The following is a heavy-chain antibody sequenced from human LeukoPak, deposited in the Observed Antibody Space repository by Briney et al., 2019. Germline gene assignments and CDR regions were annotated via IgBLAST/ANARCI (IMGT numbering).Heavy chain of an antibody. D-gene: IGHD4-11*01. CDR3: ARDLGLQGSDFDY. CDR2: ITQDGSEK. CDR1: GFTFSSYW. V-gene: IGHV3-7*01. Sequence: GGSLRLSCAASGFTFSSYWTSWVRQAPGKGLEWVTNITQDGSEKYYVDSVKGRFTISRDNAKNSLYLQMNSLRAEDTAVYYCARDLGLQGSDFDYWGQGTLVTVSS. J-gene: IGHJ4*02.